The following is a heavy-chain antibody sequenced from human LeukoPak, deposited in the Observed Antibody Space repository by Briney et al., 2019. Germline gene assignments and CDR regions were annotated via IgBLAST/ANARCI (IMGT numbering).Heavy chain of an antibody. CDR2: ISSSGSTI. Sequence: GGSLRLSCAASGFTFSSYEMNWVRQAPGKGLEWVSYISSSGSTIYYADSVKGRFTISRENSKNTLYLQMNSLRTEDTAVYYCAKRDGYNSGPFDYWGQGTLVTVSS. V-gene: IGHV3-48*03. J-gene: IGHJ4*02. CDR1: GFTFSSYE. D-gene: IGHD5-24*01. CDR3: AKRDGYNSGPFDY.